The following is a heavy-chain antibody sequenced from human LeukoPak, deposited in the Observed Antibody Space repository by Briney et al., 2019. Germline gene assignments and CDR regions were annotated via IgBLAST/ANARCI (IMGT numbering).Heavy chain of an antibody. CDR1: GYTFTSYY. V-gene: IGHV1-46*01. J-gene: IGHJ6*03. D-gene: IGHD3-22*01. Sequence: GASVKVSCKASGYTFTSYYMHWVRQAPGQGLEWMGIINPSGGSTSYAQKFQGRVTMTRDTSTSTVYMELSSLRSEDTAVYYCARDARGHGWLVRWDKPYYYDSSGYFYHYYMDVWGKGTTVTVSS. CDR2: INPSGGST. CDR3: ARDARGHGWLVRWDKPYYYDSSGYFYHYYMDV.